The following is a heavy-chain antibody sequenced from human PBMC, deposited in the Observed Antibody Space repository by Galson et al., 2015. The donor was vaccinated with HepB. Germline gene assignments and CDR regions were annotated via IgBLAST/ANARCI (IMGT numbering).Heavy chain of an antibody. J-gene: IGHJ4*02. Sequence: SLRLSCAASGFTFSNAWMSWVRQAPGKGLEWVGRIKSKTDGGTTDYAAPVKGRFTISRDDSKNTLYLQMNSLKTEDTAVYYCTTDSATAIPGLDYWGQGTLVTVSS. D-gene: IGHD2-2*02. V-gene: IGHV3-15*01. CDR1: GFTFSNAW. CDR3: TTDSATAIPGLDY. CDR2: IKSKTDGGTT.